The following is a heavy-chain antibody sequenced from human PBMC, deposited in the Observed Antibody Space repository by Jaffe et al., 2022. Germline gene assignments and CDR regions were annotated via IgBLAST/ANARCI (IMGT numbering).Heavy chain of an antibody. CDR2: ISGSGGST. J-gene: IGHJ4*02. V-gene: IGHV3-23*01. CDR3: AKDLIRSRQWLAEESPDY. Sequence: EVQLLESGGGLVQPGGSLRLSCAASGFTFSSYAMSWVRQAPGKGLEWVSAISGSGGSTYYADSVKGRFTISRDNSKNTLYLQMNSLRAEDTAVYYCAKDLIRSRQWLAEESPDYWGQGTLVTVSS. D-gene: IGHD6-19*01. CDR1: GFTFSSYA.